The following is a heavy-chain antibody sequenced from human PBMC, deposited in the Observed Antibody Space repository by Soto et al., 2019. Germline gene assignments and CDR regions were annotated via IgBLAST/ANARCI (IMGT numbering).Heavy chain of an antibody. CDR1: GGSISSGTYY. Sequence: QVQLQESGPGLVKPSQTLSLTCTVSGGSISSGTYYWSWIRQHPGKGLEWIGYMNYRGITYYNPSLKSRVTIAEDTSKNQFSLRLTSVTAADTAVYYCARDGLSGGDAFDIWGQGTMVTVSS. D-gene: IGHD3-10*01. V-gene: IGHV4-31*03. CDR2: MNYRGIT. CDR3: ARDGLSGGDAFDI. J-gene: IGHJ3*02.